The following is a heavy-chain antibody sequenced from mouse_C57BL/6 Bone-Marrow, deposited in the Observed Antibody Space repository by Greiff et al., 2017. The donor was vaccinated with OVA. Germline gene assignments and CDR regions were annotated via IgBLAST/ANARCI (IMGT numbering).Heavy chain of an antibody. CDR3: ARRGTDGYYSAWFAY. CDR2: IWSGGST. CDR1: GFSLTSYG. Sequence: QVQLKQSGPGLVQPSQRLSITCTVSGFSLTSYGVHWVRQSPGKGLEWLGVIWSGGSTDYNAAFISRLSISKDNSKSQVFFKMNSLQADDTAIYYCARRGTDGYYSAWFAYWGQGTLVTVSA. D-gene: IGHD2-3*01. J-gene: IGHJ3*01. V-gene: IGHV2-2*01.